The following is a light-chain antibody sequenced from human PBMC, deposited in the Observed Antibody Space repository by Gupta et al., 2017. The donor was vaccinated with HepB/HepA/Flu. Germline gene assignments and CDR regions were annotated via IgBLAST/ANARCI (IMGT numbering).Light chain of an antibody. J-gene: IGKJ5*01. CDR2: KIS. CDR1: QSLVDSDGNTY. V-gene: IGKV2-30*01. Sequence: VVMTQSPLSLPVTLGQQASISCRSSQSLVDSDGNTYLNWFQQRPGQSPRRLIYKISNRDSGVPDRFSGSGSGTNFTLKISRVEAEDVGVYYCMQPTLWPPVTFGQGTRLELK. CDR3: MQPTLWPPVT.